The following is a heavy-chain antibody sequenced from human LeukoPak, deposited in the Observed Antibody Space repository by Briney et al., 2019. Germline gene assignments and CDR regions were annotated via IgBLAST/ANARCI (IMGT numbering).Heavy chain of an antibody. J-gene: IGHJ4*02. Sequence: PGGSLRLSCAASGFTFSSYWMHWVRQAPGKGLELVANIKQDRSEKYYVDSVKGRFTISRDNAKNSLYLQMNSLRAEDTAVYYCARLREIPVFGVVTKSTSYFDYWGQGTLVTVSS. CDR2: IKQDRSEK. V-gene: IGHV3-7*01. CDR1: GFTFSSYW. CDR3: ARLREIPVFGVVTKSTSYFDY. D-gene: IGHD3-3*01.